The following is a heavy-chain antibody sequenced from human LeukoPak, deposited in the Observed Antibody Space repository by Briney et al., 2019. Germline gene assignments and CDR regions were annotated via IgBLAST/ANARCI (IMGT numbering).Heavy chain of an antibody. CDR3: ARARYGSGSYHFMDV. CDR1: GYSISSGYY. D-gene: IGHD3-10*01. J-gene: IGHJ6*03. CDR2: IYPSGTT. V-gene: IGHV4-38-2*02. Sequence: PSETLSLTCTVSGYSISSGYYWGWIRQPPGKGLEWIGNIYPSGTTYYNPSLKTRVTISVDTSKNQLSLRLSSVTAADTAVYYCARARYGSGSYHFMDVWGKGTTVTISS.